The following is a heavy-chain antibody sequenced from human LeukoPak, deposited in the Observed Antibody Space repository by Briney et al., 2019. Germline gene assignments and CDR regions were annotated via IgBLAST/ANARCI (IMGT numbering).Heavy chain of an antibody. J-gene: IGHJ4*02. D-gene: IGHD2-21*01. CDR2: IGGSAEIK. CDR3: AKTHQYRGLQYYFDS. Sequence: GGSLRLSCAASGFTFSNYAMSWVRQTPGKGLEWVSAIGGSAEIKYYADSVKGRFTISRDNSKNTVFLQMNSLRAEDTAVYFCAKTHQYRGLQYYFDSWGQGALVSVSS. CDR1: GFTFSNYA. V-gene: IGHV3-23*01.